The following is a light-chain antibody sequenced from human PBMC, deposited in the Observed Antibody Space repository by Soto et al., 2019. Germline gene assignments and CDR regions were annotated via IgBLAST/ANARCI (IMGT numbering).Light chain of an antibody. J-gene: IGLJ3*02. CDR1: SSNLGAGYD. Sequence: QSVLTQPPTVSGAPVQRVALSFTGNSSNLGAGYDVHRYKQVPRAAPKLVIFGNRNRPSGVPERFSGSKSGNSASLAIPGLQAEDEAGYYGHAYDYSLNASVFVGGTQLTVL. CDR2: GNR. V-gene: IGLV1-40*01. CDR3: HAYDYSLNASV.